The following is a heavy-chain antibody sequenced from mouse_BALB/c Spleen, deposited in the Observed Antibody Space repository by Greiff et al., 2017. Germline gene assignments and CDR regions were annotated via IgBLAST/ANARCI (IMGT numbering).Heavy chain of an antibody. CDR2: ISSGGSYT. D-gene: IGHD4-1*01. Sequence: VQLKESGGDLVKPGGSLKLSCAASGFTFSSYGMSWVRQTPDKRLEWVATISSGGSYTYYPDSVKGRFTISRDNSKNTLYLQMSSLKSEDTAMYYCARNLGEYDAMDYWGQGTSVTVSS. CDR1: GFTFSSYG. J-gene: IGHJ4*01. V-gene: IGHV5-6*01. CDR3: ARNLGEYDAMDY.